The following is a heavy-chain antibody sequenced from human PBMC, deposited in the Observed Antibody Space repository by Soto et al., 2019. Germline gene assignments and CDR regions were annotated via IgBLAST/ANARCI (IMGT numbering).Heavy chain of an antibody. Sequence: SETLSLTCTVSGGSINSYYWSWIRQPPGTGLEWIGYIYYSGSTKYNPSLKSRVTISVDTSKNQFSLSLSSVTAADTAVYYCARGIANTMTYYYGMDVWGQGTTVTVS. CDR2: IYYSGST. CDR3: ARGIANTMTYYYGMDV. V-gene: IGHV4-59*01. CDR1: GGSINSYY. D-gene: IGHD3-22*01. J-gene: IGHJ6*02.